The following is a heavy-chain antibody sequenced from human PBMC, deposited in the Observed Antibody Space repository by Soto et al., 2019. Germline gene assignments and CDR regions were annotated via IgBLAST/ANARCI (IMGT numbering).Heavy chain of an antibody. V-gene: IGHV3-72*01. D-gene: IGHD1-26*01. Sequence: GGSLRLSCAASGFPFSDHYMDWVRQAPGKGLEWVGRSRNKANGYITEYAASVKGRFTISRDDSENSLYLQMSSLKTEDTAVYYCARNFYSGTYYFDFWGQGTLVTVSS. CDR2: SRNKANGYIT. CDR1: GFPFSDHY. CDR3: ARNFYSGTYYFDF. J-gene: IGHJ4*02.